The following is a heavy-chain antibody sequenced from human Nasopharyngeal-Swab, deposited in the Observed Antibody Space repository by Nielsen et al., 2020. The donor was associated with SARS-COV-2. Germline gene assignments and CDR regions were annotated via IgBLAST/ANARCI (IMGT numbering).Heavy chain of an antibody. Sequence: GGSLRLSCAASGFTFDDYAMHWVRQAPGKGLEWVSGISWNSGSIGYADSVKGRFTISRDNSKNTLYLQMNSLRAEDTAVYYCARSARSWYRAYYYYMDVWGKGTTVTVSS. J-gene: IGHJ6*03. D-gene: IGHD6-13*01. CDR3: ARSARSWYRAYYYYMDV. V-gene: IGHV3-9*01. CDR1: GFTFDDYA. CDR2: ISWNSGSI.